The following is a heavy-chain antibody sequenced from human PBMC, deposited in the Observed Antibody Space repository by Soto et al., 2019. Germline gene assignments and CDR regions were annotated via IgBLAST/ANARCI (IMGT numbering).Heavy chain of an antibody. J-gene: IGHJ4*02. Sequence: EVQLLESGGGLVQPGGSLRLSCAASGFTFSNYAMNWVRQAPGKGLEWVSTISSSSGSTYYAGSVKGRFTSSRDNSKNFLYLQMNSLRGDDTAVYYCAKVGSERYSGQHSDYWGQGTLVTISS. V-gene: IGHV3-23*01. CDR3: AKVGSERYSGQHSDY. CDR1: GFTFSNYA. CDR2: ISSSSGST. D-gene: IGHD5-12*01.